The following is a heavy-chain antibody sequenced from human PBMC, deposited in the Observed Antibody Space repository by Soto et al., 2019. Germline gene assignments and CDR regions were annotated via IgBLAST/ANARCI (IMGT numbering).Heavy chain of an antibody. D-gene: IGHD4-4*01. CDR3: ARHQGTVTKSFDY. CDR1: GGSISSSSYY. J-gene: IGHJ4*02. V-gene: IGHV4-39*01. CDR2: IYYSGST. Sequence: SETLSLTCTVSGGSISSSSYYWGWIRQPPGKGLEWIGSIYYSGSTYYNPSLKSRVTISVDTSKNQFSLKLSSVTAADTAVYYCARHQGTVTKSFDYWGQGTLVTVSS.